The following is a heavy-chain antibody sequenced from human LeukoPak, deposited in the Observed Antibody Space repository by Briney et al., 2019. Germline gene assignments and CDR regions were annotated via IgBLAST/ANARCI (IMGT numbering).Heavy chain of an antibody. CDR1: AFTFSSYC. V-gene: IGHV3-21*05. J-gene: IGHJ4*02. CDR2: ISTSISYI. CDR3: ARDEFHYGSGSYDY. D-gene: IGHD3-10*01. Sequence: GGTLRLSCAAAAFTFSSYCMSWVRQAPGEGLEFVSFISTSISYIYYADAVKGRFTISRKNAKNSLYLQMNSLRAKDTAVYYCARDEFHYGSGSYDYWSQGTLVTAYS.